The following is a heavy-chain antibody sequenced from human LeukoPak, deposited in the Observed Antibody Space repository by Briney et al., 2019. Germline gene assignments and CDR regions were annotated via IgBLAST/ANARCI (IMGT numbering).Heavy chain of an antibody. D-gene: IGHD3-22*01. V-gene: IGHV3-48*04. J-gene: IGHJ3*02. CDR1: GFPFTSYS. CDR2: ISGISNTI. CDR3: AREPLGYDSSGADAFDI. Sequence: PGDSLRLSCAASGFPFTSYSMNWGRQAPGKGLEWVSYISGISNTIYYADSVKGRFTISRDNAENSLYLQMNSLRVEDTAVYYCAREPLGYDSSGADAFDIWGQGTMVTVSS.